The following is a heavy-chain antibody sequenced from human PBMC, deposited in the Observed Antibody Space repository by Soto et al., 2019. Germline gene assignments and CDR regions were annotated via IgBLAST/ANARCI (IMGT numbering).Heavy chain of an antibody. D-gene: IGHD4-17*01. Sequence: GDSLKISCKGSGYSFTSYWISWVRQMPGKGLEWMGRIDPSDSYTNYSPSFQGHVTISADKSISTAHLNWSTLNASETAMYYRATPDDYRDHSSYYYYRDIWGKGPTITVSS. CDR1: GYSFTSYW. CDR3: ATPDDYRDHSSYYYYRDI. J-gene: IGHJ6*03. CDR2: IDPSDSYT. V-gene: IGHV5-10-1*01.